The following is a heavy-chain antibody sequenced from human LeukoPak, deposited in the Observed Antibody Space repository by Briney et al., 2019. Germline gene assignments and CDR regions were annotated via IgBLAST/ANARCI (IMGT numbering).Heavy chain of an antibody. CDR2: IYYSGST. CDR3: ARVWYYYDSSGYYEEGYYFDY. D-gene: IGHD3-22*01. Sequence: SETLSLTCTVSGGSISSGDYYWSWIRQPPGKGLEWIGYIYYSGSTYYNPSLKSRVTISVDTSKNQFSLKLSSVTAADTAVYYCARVWYYYDSSGYYEEGYYFDYWGQGTLVTVSS. CDR1: GGSISSGDYY. V-gene: IGHV4-30-4*01. J-gene: IGHJ4*02.